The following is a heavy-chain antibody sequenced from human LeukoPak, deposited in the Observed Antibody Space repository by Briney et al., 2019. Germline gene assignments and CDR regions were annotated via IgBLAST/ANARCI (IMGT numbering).Heavy chain of an antibody. CDR1: GYTFTGYY. D-gene: IGHD1-7*01. Sequence: ASVKVSCKASGYTFTGYYMHWVRQAPGQGLEWMGLINPNSGGTNYAQKFQGRVTMTRDTSISTAYMELSRLRSDDTAVYYCARETRNWNYVEWFDPWGQGTLVTVSS. V-gene: IGHV1-2*02. J-gene: IGHJ5*02. CDR2: INPNSGGT. CDR3: ARETRNWNYVEWFDP.